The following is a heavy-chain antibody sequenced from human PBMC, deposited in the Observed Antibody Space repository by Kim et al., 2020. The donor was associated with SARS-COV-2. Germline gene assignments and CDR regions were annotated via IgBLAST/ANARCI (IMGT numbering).Heavy chain of an antibody. D-gene: IGHD3-22*01. V-gene: IGHV4-34*01. CDR2: INHSGST. CDR1: GGSFSGYY. CDR3: ARGPHYYDSSGYVYYYGM. Sequence: SETLSLTCAVYGGSFSGYYWSWIRQPPGKGLEWIGEINHSGSTNYNPSLKSRVTISVDTSKNQFSLKLSSVTAADTAVYYCARGPHYYDSSGYVYYYGM. J-gene: IGHJ6*01.